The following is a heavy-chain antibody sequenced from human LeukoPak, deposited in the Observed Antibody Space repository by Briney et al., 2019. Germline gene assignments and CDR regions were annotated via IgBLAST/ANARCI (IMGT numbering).Heavy chain of an antibody. D-gene: IGHD2-15*01. J-gene: IGHJ1*01. CDR1: RGTLGPYA. V-gene: IGHV1-69*13. CDR2: IIPIFGTA. Sequence: ASVKVSSTPSRGTLGPYALSWARQAPGQGLEWMGGIIPIFGTANYAQKFQGRVTITADESSSTAYMELSSLRSEDTAVYYCAAPCADIVVVVANEYFEHWGQGTLVTVSS. CDR3: AAPCADIVVVVANEYFEH.